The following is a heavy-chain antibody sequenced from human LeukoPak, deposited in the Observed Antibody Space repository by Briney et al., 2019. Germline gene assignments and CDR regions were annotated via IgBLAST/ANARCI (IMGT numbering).Heavy chain of an antibody. Sequence: ASVKVSCKASGYTFTSYGISWVRQAPGQGLEWMGWISAYNGNTNYAQKLQGRVTMTTDTSTSTAYMELRSLRSDDTAVYYCARGLPWYYDYVWGSYRSFRFDPWGQGTLVTVSS. V-gene: IGHV1-18*01. CDR3: ARGLPWYYDYVWGSYRSFRFDP. D-gene: IGHD3-16*02. CDR1: GYTFTSYG. J-gene: IGHJ5*02. CDR2: ISAYNGNT.